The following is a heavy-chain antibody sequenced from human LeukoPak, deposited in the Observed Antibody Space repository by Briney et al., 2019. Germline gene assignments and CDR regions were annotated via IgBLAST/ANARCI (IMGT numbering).Heavy chain of an antibody. V-gene: IGHV4-39*07. D-gene: IGHD2-15*01. J-gene: IGHJ4*02. Sequence: SETLSLTCTVSGGSISSGSYYWSWIRQPPGKGLEWIGEINHSGSTNYNPSLKSRVTISVDTSKNQFSLKLSSVTAADTAVYYCARVRYCSGGSCYGLTDYWGQGTLVTVSS. CDR2: INHSGST. CDR3: ARVRYCSGGSCYGLTDY. CDR1: GGSISSGSYY.